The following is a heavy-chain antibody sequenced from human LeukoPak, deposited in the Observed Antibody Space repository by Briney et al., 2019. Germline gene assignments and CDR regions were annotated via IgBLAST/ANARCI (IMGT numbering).Heavy chain of an antibody. CDR1: GFTFSGYY. CDR2: ISSSGSTI. V-gene: IGHV3-11*04. J-gene: IGHJ6*03. D-gene: IGHD3-3*01. CDR3: ARDQAYYDFWSGYYTPLYYYYYMDV. Sequence: GGSLRLSCAASGFTFSGYYMSWIRQAPGKGLEWVSYISSSGSTIYYADSVKGRFTISRDNAKNSLYLQMNSLRAEDTAVYYCARDQAYYDFWSGYYTPLYYYYYMDVWGKGTTVTVSS.